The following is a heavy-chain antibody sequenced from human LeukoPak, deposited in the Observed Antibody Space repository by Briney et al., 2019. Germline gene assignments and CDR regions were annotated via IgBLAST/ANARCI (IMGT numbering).Heavy chain of an antibody. J-gene: IGHJ4*02. D-gene: IGHD3-3*01. Sequence: SETLSLTCTVSGYSISSGYYWGWIRQPPGKGLEWIGSIYHSGSTYYNPSLKSRVTISVDTSKNQFSLKLSSVTAADTAVYYCARYDFWSGQYYFDYWGQGTLVTVSS. V-gene: IGHV4-38-2*02. CDR1: GYSISSGYY. CDR3: ARYDFWSGQYYFDY. CDR2: IYHSGST.